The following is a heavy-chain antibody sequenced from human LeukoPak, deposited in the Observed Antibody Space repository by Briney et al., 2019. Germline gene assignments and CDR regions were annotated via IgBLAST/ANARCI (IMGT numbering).Heavy chain of an antibody. V-gene: IGHV1-69*13. J-gene: IGHJ4*02. Sequence: ASVNVSCKASGGTFSSYAISWVRQAPGQGLEWMGGIIPIFGTANYAQKFQGRVTITADESTSTAYMELSSLRSEDTAVYYCARGDADSSGYSCDYRGQGTLVTVSS. D-gene: IGHD3-22*01. CDR2: IIPIFGTA. CDR3: ARGDADSSGYSCDY. CDR1: GGTFSSYA.